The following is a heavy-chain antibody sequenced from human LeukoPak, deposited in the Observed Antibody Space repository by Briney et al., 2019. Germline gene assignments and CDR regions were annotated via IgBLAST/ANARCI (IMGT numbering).Heavy chain of an antibody. V-gene: IGHV3-48*03. Sequence: GGSLRLSCAASGFTFSSYEMNWVRQAPGKGLEWVSYISSSGSTIYHADSVKGRFTISRDNAKNSLYLQMNSLRAEDTAVYYCVRVDSSGYGLHWGLDYWGQGTLVTVSS. CDR2: ISSSGSTI. D-gene: IGHD3-22*01. J-gene: IGHJ4*02. CDR3: VRVDSSGYGLHWGLDY. CDR1: GFTFSSYE.